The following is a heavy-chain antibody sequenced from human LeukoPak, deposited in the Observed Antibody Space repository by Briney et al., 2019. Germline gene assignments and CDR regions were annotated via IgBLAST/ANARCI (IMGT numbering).Heavy chain of an antibody. CDR1: GYTFTGYY. Sequence: ASVKVSCKASGYTFTGYYMHWVGQAPGQGLGWMGWINPMSGGTDYAQKFQGRVTMTRDRSIGTAYMEVSSRRSDGTAGYYCARNMNSSSSYVPLYHYYGMDVWGKGTTVTASS. V-gene: IGHV1-2*02. J-gene: IGHJ6*04. CDR2: INPMSGGT. D-gene: IGHD6-13*01. CDR3: ARNMNSSSSYVPLYHYYGMDV.